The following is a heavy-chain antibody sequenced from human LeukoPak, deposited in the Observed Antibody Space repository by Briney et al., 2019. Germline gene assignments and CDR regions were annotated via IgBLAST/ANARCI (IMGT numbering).Heavy chain of an antibody. Sequence: GGSLRLSCAASGFTFSSYEMNWVRQAPGKGREWVSYISSSGSTIYYADSVKGRFTISRDNAKNSLYLQMNSLRAEDTAVYYCASQPVYYYMDVWGKGTTVTVSS. V-gene: IGHV3-48*03. CDR2: ISSSGSTI. CDR3: ASQPVYYYMDV. J-gene: IGHJ6*03. CDR1: GFTFSSYE.